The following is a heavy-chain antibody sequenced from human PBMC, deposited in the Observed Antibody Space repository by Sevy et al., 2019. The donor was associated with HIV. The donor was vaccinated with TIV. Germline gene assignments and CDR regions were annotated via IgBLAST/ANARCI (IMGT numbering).Heavy chain of an antibody. CDR3: TRDTWELLTGIAYYHSGMDV. CDR1: GDNFNIYT. Sequence: ASVKVSCESSGDNFNIYTIHWVRQARGQGLEWVGRISPYDGDTDYAHNFHGRVSLTMDTSTSTAYLGLTSLRSDDTAVYFCTRDTWELLTGIAYYHSGMDVWGQGTTVTVSS. J-gene: IGHJ6*02. CDR2: ISPYDGDT. V-gene: IGHV1-18*01. D-gene: IGHD1-26*01.